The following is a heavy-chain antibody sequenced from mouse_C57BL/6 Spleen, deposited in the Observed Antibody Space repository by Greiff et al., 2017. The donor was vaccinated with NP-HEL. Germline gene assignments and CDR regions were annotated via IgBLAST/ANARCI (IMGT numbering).Heavy chain of an antibody. V-gene: IGHV1-55*01. J-gene: IGHJ3*01. CDR1: GYTFTSYW. CDR3: ARHYYGSSYVGWFAY. Sequence: QVQLQQPGAELVKPGASVKMSCKASGYTFTSYWITWVKQRPGQGLEWIGDIYPGSGSTNYNEKFKSKATLTVDTSSSTAYMQLSSLTSEDSAVYYCARHYYGSSYVGWFAYWGQGTLVTVSA. D-gene: IGHD1-1*01. CDR2: IYPGSGST.